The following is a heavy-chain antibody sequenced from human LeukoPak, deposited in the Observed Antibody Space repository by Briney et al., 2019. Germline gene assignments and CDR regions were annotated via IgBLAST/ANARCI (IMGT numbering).Heavy chain of an antibody. Sequence: SETLSLTCTVSGGSISSYYWSWIRQPPGKGLEWIGYIYYSGSTNYNPSLKSRVTISVDTSKNQFSLKLSSVTAADTAVYYCARTSRGWKNNWFDTWGQGNLGTVSS. V-gene: IGHV4-59*01. D-gene: IGHD6-19*01. CDR2: IYYSGST. CDR3: ARTSRGWKNNWFDT. J-gene: IGHJ5*02. CDR1: GGSISSYY.